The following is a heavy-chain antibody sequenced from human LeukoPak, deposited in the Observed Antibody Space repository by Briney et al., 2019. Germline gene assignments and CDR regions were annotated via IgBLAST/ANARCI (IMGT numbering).Heavy chain of an antibody. D-gene: IGHD3-9*01. V-gene: IGHV3-23*01. J-gene: IGHJ4*02. Sequence: GASLRLSCAASGFTFSNYAMSWVRQAPGKGLEWVSAVSGRDTSTYYTASVKGRFTISRDNSKNTLYLQMNSLSAEDTAIYYCAKWGDYDVLTGYYDSDYWGQGTLVTVSS. CDR2: VSGRDTST. CDR3: AKWGDYDVLTGYYDSDY. CDR1: GFTFSNYA.